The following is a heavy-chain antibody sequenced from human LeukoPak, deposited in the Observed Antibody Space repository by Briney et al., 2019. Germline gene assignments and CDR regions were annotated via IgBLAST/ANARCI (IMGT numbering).Heavy chain of an antibody. Sequence: GGSLRLSCAAPGFTVSSTYMSWVRQAPGKGLEWVAIIYSGGSTFYADSVKDRFTISRDNSENTLYLQMSSLRAEDTALYYCASLRYWGQGALVTVSS. CDR3: ASLRY. CDR1: GFTVSSTY. V-gene: IGHV3-66*01. CDR2: IYSGGST. J-gene: IGHJ4*02.